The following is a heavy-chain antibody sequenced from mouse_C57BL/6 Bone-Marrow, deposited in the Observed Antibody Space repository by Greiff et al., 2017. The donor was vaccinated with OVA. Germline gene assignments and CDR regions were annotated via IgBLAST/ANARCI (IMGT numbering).Heavy chain of an antibody. Sequence: EVQRVESGPGLVKPSQSLSLTCSVTGYSITSGYYWNWIRQFPGNKLEWMGYISYDGSNNYNPSLKNRISITRDTSKKQFFLKLNSVTTEDTATYYCARMVTGFDYWGQGTTLTVSS. CDR3: ARMVTGFDY. D-gene: IGHD2-2*01. CDR1: GYSITSGYY. J-gene: IGHJ2*01. V-gene: IGHV3-6*01. CDR2: ISYDGSN.